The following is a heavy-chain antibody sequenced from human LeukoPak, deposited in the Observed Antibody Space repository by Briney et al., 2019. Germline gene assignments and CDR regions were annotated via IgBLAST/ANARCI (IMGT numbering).Heavy chain of an antibody. CDR2: ISYDGSNK. V-gene: IGHV3-30*03. CDR3: ALYGDYTKPGAFDV. Sequence: GGSLRLSCAASGFTFSSYGMHWVRQAPGKGLEWVAVISYDGSNKYYADSVKGRFTISRDNSKNTLFLQMNSLRPEDTALYYCALYGDYTKPGAFDVWGRGTMVTVSS. D-gene: IGHD4-17*01. J-gene: IGHJ3*01. CDR1: GFTFSSYG.